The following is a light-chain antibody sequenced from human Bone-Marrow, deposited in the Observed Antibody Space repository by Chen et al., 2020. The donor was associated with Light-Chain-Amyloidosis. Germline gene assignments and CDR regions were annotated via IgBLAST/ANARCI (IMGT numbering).Light chain of an antibody. Sequence: QSALPPPAPVSGSPGQSITIPCPGTSSDVGGDNHVSWYQQHPDKAPKLMIYEVTNRPSWVPDRFSGSKSDNTASLTISGLQTEDEADYFCSSYTITNTLVFGSGTRVTVL. V-gene: IGLV2-14*01. CDR3: SSYTITNTLV. CDR2: EVT. CDR1: SSDVGGDNH. J-gene: IGLJ1*01.